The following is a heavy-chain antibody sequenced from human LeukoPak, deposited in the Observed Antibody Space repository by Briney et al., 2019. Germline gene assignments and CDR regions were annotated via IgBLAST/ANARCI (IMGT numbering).Heavy chain of an antibody. Sequence: GASVKVSCKASGYIFTGYYMHWVRQAPGQGLEWMGWINPISGGTNSAQKFQGRVTMTRDTSISTAYMELSRLRSDDTAVYYCARDLGSHDAFDIWGQGTMVTVSS. J-gene: IGHJ3*02. V-gene: IGHV1-2*02. D-gene: IGHD7-27*01. CDR3: ARDLGSHDAFDI. CDR1: GYIFTGYY. CDR2: INPISGGT.